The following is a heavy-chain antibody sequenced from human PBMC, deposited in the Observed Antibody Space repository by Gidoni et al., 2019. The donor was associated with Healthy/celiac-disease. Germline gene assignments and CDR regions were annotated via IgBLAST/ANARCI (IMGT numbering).Heavy chain of an antibody. CDR3: AIDYYDSSGYYFPAFDI. J-gene: IGHJ3*02. V-gene: IGHV5-51*01. CDR2: IYPGDSDT. Sequence: EVQLVQSGAEVKKPGESLKISCKGSGDSFTSYWIGWVRQMPGKGLEWMGIIYPGDSDTRYSPSFQGQVTISADKSISTAYMQWSSLKASDTAMYYCAIDYYDSSGYYFPAFDIWGQGTMVTVSS. D-gene: IGHD3-22*01. CDR1: GDSFTSYW.